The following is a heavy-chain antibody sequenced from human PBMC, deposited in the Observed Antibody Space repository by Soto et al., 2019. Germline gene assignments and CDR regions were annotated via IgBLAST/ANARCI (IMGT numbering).Heavy chain of an antibody. CDR1: GFTFSSYS. D-gene: IGHD5-18*01. J-gene: IGHJ6*02. CDR3: ARDRGYGLRQDYYYGMDV. Sequence: GGSLRLSCAASGFTFSSYSMNWVRQAPGKGLEWVSSISSSSSYIYYADSVKGRFTISRDNAKNSLYLQMNSLRAEDTAVYYCARDRGYGLRQDYYYGMDVWGQGTTVTVSS. V-gene: IGHV3-21*01. CDR2: ISSSSSYI.